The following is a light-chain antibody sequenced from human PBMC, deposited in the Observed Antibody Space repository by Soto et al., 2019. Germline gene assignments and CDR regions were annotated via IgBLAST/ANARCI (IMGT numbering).Light chain of an antibody. CDR3: QQYNNWPLT. V-gene: IGKV3-15*01. CDR1: QSVSSN. CDR2: GAS. Sequence: EIVMTQSPATLSVSPGERATLSGRASQSVSSNLAWYQQKPGQAPRLLIYGASTRATGIPARFSGSGSGTEFTLTISSLQSEDFAVYSCQQYNNWPLTFGGGTKVEIK. J-gene: IGKJ4*01.